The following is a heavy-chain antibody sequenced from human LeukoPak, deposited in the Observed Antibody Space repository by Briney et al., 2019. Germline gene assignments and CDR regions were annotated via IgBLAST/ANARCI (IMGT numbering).Heavy chain of an antibody. Sequence: SVKVSCXASGGTFSTYSISWVRQALGQGLEWMARIIPIFGTANYAQKFHGRVTITTDESTNTAYMELSSLTSEDTAVYYCARAWGGDSSGYYQGGFDYWGQGTLVTVSS. CDR2: IIPIFGTA. J-gene: IGHJ4*02. CDR1: GGTFSTYS. D-gene: IGHD3-22*01. V-gene: IGHV1-69*05. CDR3: ARAWGGDSSGYYQGGFDY.